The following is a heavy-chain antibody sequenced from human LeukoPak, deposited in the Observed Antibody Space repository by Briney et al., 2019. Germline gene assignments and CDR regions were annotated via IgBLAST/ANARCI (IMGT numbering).Heavy chain of an antibody. CDR3: ARDSEGVTGTTSWFDP. Sequence: SETLSLTCAVYGGSFSGYYWSWIRQPPGKGLEWIGEINHSGSTNYNPSLKSRVTISVDTSKNQFSLKLSSVTAADTAVYYCARDSEGVTGTTSWFDPWGQGTLVTVSS. J-gene: IGHJ5*02. D-gene: IGHD1-7*01. V-gene: IGHV4-34*01. CDR1: GGSFSGYY. CDR2: INHSGST.